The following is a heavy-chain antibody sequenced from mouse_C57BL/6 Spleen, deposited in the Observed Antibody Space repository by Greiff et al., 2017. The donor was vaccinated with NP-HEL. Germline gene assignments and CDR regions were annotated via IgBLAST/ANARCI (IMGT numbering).Heavy chain of an antibody. CDR1: GYTFTSYW. CDR2: IDPSDSET. J-gene: IGHJ3*01. V-gene: IGHV1-52*01. Sequence: QVQLQQPGAELVRPGSSVKLSCKASGYTFTSYWMHWVKQRPIQGLEWIGNIDPSDSETHYNQKFKDKATLTVDKSSSTAYMQLSSLTSEDSAVYYCARSGYYYGSSYILAYWGQGTLVTVSA. D-gene: IGHD1-1*01. CDR3: ARSGYYYGSSYILAY.